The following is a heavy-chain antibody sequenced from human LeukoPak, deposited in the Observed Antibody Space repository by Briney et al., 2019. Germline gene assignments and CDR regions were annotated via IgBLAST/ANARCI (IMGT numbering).Heavy chain of an antibody. CDR3: AISSSWYYFDY. J-gene: IGHJ4*02. CDR1: GFTFSSYA. V-gene: IGHV3-30-3*01. CDR2: ISYDGSNK. Sequence: PGRSLRLSCAASGFTFSSYAMHWVRQAPGKGLEWAAVISYDGSNKYYADSVKGRFTISRDNSKNTLYLQMNSLRAEDTAVYYCAISSSWYYFDYWGQGTLVTVSS. D-gene: IGHD6-13*01.